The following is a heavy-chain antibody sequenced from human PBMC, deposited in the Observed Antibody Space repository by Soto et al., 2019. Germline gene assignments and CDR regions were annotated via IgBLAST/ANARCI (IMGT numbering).Heavy chain of an antibody. CDR1: GFTFSSYA. CDR2: ISGSGGST. J-gene: IGHJ6*02. D-gene: IGHD3-10*01. V-gene: IGHV3-23*01. Sequence: EVQLLASGGGLVQPGGSLRLSCAASGFTFSSYAMSWVRQAPGKGLEWVSAISGSGGSTYYADSVKGRFTISRDNSKNTLYLQMNSLRAEDTAVYYCAKGCGWFGELSSPHYYYGMDVWGQGTTVTVSS. CDR3: AKGCGWFGELSSPHYYYGMDV.